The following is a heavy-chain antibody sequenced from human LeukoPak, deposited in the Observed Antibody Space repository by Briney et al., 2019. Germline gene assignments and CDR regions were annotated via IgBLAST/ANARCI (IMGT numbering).Heavy chain of an antibody. D-gene: IGHD1-7*01. CDR1: GFTFSTYA. J-gene: IGHJ5*02. CDR2: LNYNGGNT. Sequence: GGSLRLSCAASGFTFSTYAMTWLRQAPGKGLEWVSALNYNGGNTYYADSVKGRFTISRDNSKNMLYLQMNSLRAEDTAVYYCARTYTGGNWFDPWGQGTLVTVSS. V-gene: IGHV3-23*01. CDR3: ARTYTGGNWFDP.